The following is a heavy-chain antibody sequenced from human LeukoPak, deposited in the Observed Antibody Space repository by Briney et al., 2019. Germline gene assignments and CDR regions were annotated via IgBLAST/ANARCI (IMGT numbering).Heavy chain of an antibody. D-gene: IGHD6-13*01. J-gene: IGHJ4*02. V-gene: IGHV3-21*01. CDR1: GFTFSSYS. Sequence: NPGGSLRLSCAASGFTFSSYSMNWVRQAPGKGLGWVSSISSSSSYIYYADSVKGRFTISRDNAKNSLYLQMNSLRTEDTAVYYCARGKRGYSSSWFFDYWGQGTLVTVSS. CDR3: ARGKRGYSSSWFFDY. CDR2: ISSSSSYI.